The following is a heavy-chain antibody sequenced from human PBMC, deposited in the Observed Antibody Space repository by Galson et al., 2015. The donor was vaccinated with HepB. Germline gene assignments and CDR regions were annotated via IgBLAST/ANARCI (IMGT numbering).Heavy chain of an antibody. J-gene: IGHJ3*02. CDR3: ARDFMIHFSAFDI. D-gene: IGHD3-16*01. CDR2: INPSGGST. CDR1: GYTFTSYY. Sequence: SVKVSCKASGYTFTSYYMHWVRQAPGQGLEWMGIINPSGGSTSYAQKFQGRVTMTRDTSTSTVYMELSSLRSEDTAVYYCARDFMIHFSAFDIWGQGTMVTVSS. V-gene: IGHV1-46*01.